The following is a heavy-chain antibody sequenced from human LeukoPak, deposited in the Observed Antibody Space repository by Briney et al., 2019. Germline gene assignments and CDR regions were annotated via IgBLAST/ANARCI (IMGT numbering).Heavy chain of an antibody. CDR1: GFTFSSYA. CDR3: AKDLALGYFDY. Sequence: HPGGSLRLSCAASGFTFSSYAMSWVRQAPGKGLEWVSGISGSGGSTNYADSVKGRFTISRDNSRNTLYLQMSSLRAEDTAVYYCAKDLALGYFDYWGQGTLVTVSS. J-gene: IGHJ4*02. V-gene: IGHV3-23*01. CDR2: ISGSGGST.